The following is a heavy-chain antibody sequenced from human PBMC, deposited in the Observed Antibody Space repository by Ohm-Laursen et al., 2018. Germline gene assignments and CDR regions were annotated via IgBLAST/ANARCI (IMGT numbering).Heavy chain of an antibody. J-gene: IGHJ4*02. D-gene: IGHD3-22*01. V-gene: IGHV3-9*01. CDR3: AKDRVRTMIVVVEMDY. Sequence: SLRLSCSASGFTFDDYAMHWVRQAPGKGLEWVSGISWNSGSIGYADSVKGRFTISRDNAKNSLYLQMNSLRAKDTAVYYCAKDRVRTMIVVVEMDYWGQGTLVTVSS. CDR2: ISWNSGSI. CDR1: GFTFDDYA.